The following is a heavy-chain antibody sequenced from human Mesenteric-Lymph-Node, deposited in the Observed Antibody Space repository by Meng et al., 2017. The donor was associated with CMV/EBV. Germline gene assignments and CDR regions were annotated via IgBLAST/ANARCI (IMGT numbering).Heavy chain of an antibody. CDR2: MYDSAST. J-gene: IGHJ4*02. CDR1: GASISSSKYY. V-gene: IGHV4-39*07. Sequence: SETLSLTCTVSGASISSSKYYWGWIRQAPGKGLEWIGSMYDSASTYYNPSLKSRVTISVDTSKNQFSLNLWSLTAADTAVYYCARDSSGYFLLDSWGQGTLVTVSS. D-gene: IGHD2-2*03. CDR3: ARDSSGYFLLDS.